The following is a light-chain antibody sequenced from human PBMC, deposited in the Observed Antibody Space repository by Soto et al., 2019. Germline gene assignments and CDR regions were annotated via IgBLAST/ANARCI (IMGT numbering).Light chain of an antibody. Sequence: QSALTQPPSASGSPGQSVTISCTGTSSDVGGYNYVSWYQQHPGKAPKLMIYEVSKRPSGVPDRFSGSKSGNTASLTVSGLQAEDEADNYCSSYAGSNGVFGTGTKVAVL. CDR2: EVS. CDR1: SSDVGGYNY. CDR3: SSYAGSNGV. V-gene: IGLV2-8*01. J-gene: IGLJ1*01.